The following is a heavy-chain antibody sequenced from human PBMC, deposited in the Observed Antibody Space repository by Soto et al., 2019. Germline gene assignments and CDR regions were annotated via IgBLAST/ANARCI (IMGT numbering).Heavy chain of an antibody. D-gene: IGHD6-13*01. CDR2: IGTAGDT. J-gene: IGHJ4*02. CDR1: GFTFSSYD. Sequence: EVQLVESGGGLVQPGGSLRLSCAASGFTFSSYDMLWFRQTSGQGLEWVSAIGTAGDTYYPVSVTGRFTISRDNPKNSLYLQMNSLRSGDTAVYFCASGVRGSSCAWYLDYWGQGILVTVSS. V-gene: IGHV3-13*01. CDR3: ASGVRGSSCAWYLDY.